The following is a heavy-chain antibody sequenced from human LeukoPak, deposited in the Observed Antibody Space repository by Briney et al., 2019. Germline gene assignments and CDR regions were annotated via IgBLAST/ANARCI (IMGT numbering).Heavy chain of an antibody. J-gene: IGHJ5*02. CDR1: GFSLSTSGMG. Sequence: SGPTLVKPTQTLTLTCTFSGFSLSTSGMGVSWIRQPPGKALEWLARIDWDDDKSYSTSLKTRLTISKDTSKNQVVLTMTNMDPVDTATYYCARSRGKYMSVADTDWFDPWGQGTLVTVSS. D-gene: IGHD6-19*01. CDR3: ARSRGKYMSVADTDWFDP. CDR2: IDWDDDK. V-gene: IGHV2-70*04.